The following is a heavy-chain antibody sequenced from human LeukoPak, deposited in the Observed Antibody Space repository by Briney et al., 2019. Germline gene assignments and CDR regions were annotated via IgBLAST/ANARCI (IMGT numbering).Heavy chain of an antibody. D-gene: IGHD6-6*01. CDR2: IYYSGST. CDR3: IRDRGYSSSSSDY. V-gene: IGHV4-39*01. Sequence: SETLSLTCTVSGGSISSSSYHWGWIRQPPGKGLEWIGSIYYSGSTYYNPSLESRVTISVDTSKNQFSLKLSSVTAADTAVYYCIRDRGYSSSSSDYWGQGTLVTVSS. CDR1: GGSISSSSYH. J-gene: IGHJ4*02.